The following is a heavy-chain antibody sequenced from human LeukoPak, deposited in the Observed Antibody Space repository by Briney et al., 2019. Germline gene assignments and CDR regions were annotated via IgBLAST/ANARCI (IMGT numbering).Heavy chain of an antibody. CDR1: GFQFSTYG. D-gene: IGHD2-15*01. V-gene: IGHV3-30*18. Sequence: GGSLRLSCAASGFQFSTYGMHWVRQAPGKGLEWVAAISNGGSNKFYTDSVKGRFTISRDNPKSTMNLQMSSLRAEDTAVYYCAKGGGSIGRSYYFDYWGQGILVTVSS. CDR3: AKGGGSIGRSYYFDY. J-gene: IGHJ4*02. CDR2: ISNGGSNK.